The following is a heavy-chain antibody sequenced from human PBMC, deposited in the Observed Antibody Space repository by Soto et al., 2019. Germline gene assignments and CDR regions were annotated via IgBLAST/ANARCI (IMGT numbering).Heavy chain of an antibody. Sequence: PSETLSLTCTVSGGSISSSSYYWGWIRQPPGKGLEWIGSIYYSGSTYYKPSLKSRVTISVDTSKNQFSLKLSSVTAADTAVYYCARRLYYDSSGFEGGGMDVWGQGTTVTVSS. CDR1: GGSISSSSYY. CDR2: IYYSGST. J-gene: IGHJ6*02. CDR3: ARRLYYDSSGFEGGGMDV. V-gene: IGHV4-39*01. D-gene: IGHD3-22*01.